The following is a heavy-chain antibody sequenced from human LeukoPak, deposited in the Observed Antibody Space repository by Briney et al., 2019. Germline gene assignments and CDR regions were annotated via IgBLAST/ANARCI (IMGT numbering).Heavy chain of an antibody. CDR1: GFTFSSYG. CDR3: AKDPWERVYGIDYFQH. V-gene: IGHV3-23*01. Sequence: GGSLRLPCAASGFTFSSYGMSWVRQAPGKGLEWVSTISGSGGSTYYADSVKGRFTISRDNSKNTLYLQMNSLRAEDTAVYYCAKDPWERVYGIDYFQHWGQGTLVTVSS. J-gene: IGHJ1*01. D-gene: IGHD1-26*01. CDR2: ISGSGGST.